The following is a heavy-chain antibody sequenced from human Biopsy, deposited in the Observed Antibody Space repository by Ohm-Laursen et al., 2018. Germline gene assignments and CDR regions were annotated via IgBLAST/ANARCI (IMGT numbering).Heavy chain of an antibody. CDR1: GDSVTKYY. J-gene: IGHJ6*02. CDR3: ARDSGILNYGNFKYYHYYGMDV. Sequence: SETLSLTCTVSGDSVTKYYWSWIRQPPGKGLEWIGHIYYSVMTNYNPSLQSRVSISVDTSGNQVSLTLSPVTAADTAVYYCARDSGILNYGNFKYYHYYGMDVWGQGTKVTVSS. D-gene: IGHD4-11*01. V-gene: IGHV4-59*02. CDR2: IYYSVMT.